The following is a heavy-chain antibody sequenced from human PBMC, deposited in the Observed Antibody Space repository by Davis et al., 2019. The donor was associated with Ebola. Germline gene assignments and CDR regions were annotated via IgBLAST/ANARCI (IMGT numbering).Heavy chain of an antibody. CDR2: IYYSGST. D-gene: IGHD6-13*01. J-gene: IGHJ4*02. V-gene: IGHV4-39*01. Sequence: MPGGSLRLSCTVSGGSISSSSYYWGWIRQPPGKGLEWIGSIYYSGSTNYNPSLKSRVTISVDTSKNQFSLKLSSVTAADTAVYYCARAGFQQQLLSDYWGQGTLVTVSS. CDR3: ARAGFQQQLLSDY. CDR1: GGSISSSSYY.